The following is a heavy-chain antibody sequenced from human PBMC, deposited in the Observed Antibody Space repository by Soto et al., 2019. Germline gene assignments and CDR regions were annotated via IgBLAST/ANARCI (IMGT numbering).Heavy chain of an antibody. J-gene: IGHJ5*02. Sequence: QVQLVQSGAEVKKPGSSVKVSCKASGGTFSSYAISWVRQAPGQELEWMGGIIPIFGTAKYEQKFQGRVTITADESTSTAYMELSSLRSEDTAVYYCAREVTMVRGVIGWFDPLGQGTLVTVSA. D-gene: IGHD3-10*01. V-gene: IGHV1-69*01. CDR1: GGTFSSYA. CDR2: IIPIFGTA. CDR3: AREVTMVRGVIGWFDP.